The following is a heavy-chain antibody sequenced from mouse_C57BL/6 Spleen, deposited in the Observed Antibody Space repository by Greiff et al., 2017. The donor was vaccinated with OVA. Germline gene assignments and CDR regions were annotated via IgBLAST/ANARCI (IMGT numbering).Heavy chain of an antibody. J-gene: IGHJ4*01. D-gene: IGHD1-1*01. V-gene: IGHV1-7*01. CDR2: INPSSGYT. CDR1: GYTFTSYW. Sequence: QVQLQQSGAELAKPGASVKLSCKASGYTFTSYWMHWVKQRPGQGLEWIGYINPSSGYTKYNQKFKDKATLTADKSSSTAYLQLSSLTYEDSASYNCAREAITTVVATDYYAMDDWGQGTSVTVAS. CDR3: AREAITTVVATDYYAMDD.